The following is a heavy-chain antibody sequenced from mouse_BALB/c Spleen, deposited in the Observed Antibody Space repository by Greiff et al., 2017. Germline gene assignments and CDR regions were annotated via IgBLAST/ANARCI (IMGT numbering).Heavy chain of an antibody. CDR1: GDSITSGY. CDR3: ARYPDYYGSSYGYFDV. D-gene: IGHD1-1*01. J-gene: IGHJ1*01. CDR2: ISYSGST. V-gene: IGHV3-8*02. Sequence: DVQLQESGPSLVKPSQTLSLTCSVTGDSITSGYWNWIRKFPGNKLEYMGYISYSGSTYYNPSLKSRISITRDTSKNQYYLQLNSVTTEDTATYYCARYPDYYGSSYGYFDVWGAGTTVTVSS.